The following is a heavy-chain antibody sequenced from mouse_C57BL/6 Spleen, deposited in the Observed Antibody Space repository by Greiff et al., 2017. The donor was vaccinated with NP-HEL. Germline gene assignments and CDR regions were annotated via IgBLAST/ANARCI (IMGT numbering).Heavy chain of an antibody. CDR1: GYAFSSSW. D-gene: IGHD2-1*01. CDR2: IYPGDGDT. J-gene: IGHJ4*01. V-gene: IGHV1-82*01. CDR3: ARNYLAAMDY. Sequence: VKLMESGPELVKPGASVKISCKASGYAFSSSWMNWVKQRPGKGLEWIGRIYPGDGDTNYNGKFKGKATLTADKSSSTAYMQLSSLTSEDSAVYFCARNYLAAMDYWGQGTSVTVSS.